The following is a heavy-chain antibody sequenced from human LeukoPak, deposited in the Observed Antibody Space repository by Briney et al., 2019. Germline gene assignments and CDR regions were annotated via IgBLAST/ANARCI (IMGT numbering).Heavy chain of an antibody. Sequence: PSENLSPTCAVSGYSISSGYYWGWIRQPPGKGLEWIGSIYHSGSTYYSPSLKSRVTISVDTSKNQFSLKLSSVTAAYTAVYYCARGPITMVRGVLPALYWFDPWGQGTLVTVSS. V-gene: IGHV4-38-2*01. CDR3: ARGPITMVRGVLPALYWFDP. CDR2: IYHSGST. J-gene: IGHJ5*02. CDR1: GYSISSGYY. D-gene: IGHD3-10*01.